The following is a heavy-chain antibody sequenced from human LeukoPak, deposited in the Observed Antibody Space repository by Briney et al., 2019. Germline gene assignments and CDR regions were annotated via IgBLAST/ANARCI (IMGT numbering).Heavy chain of an antibody. CDR2: ISSSSSYI. D-gene: IGHD2-15*01. Sequence: SGGSLRLSCAASGFTFSSYSMNWVRQAPGKGLEWVSSISSSSSYIYYADSVKGRFTISRDNAKNSLYLQMNSLRAEDTAVYYCARGLLGYCSGGSCYPIDYWGQGTLVTVSS. J-gene: IGHJ4*02. V-gene: IGHV3-21*01. CDR1: GFTFSSYS. CDR3: ARGLLGYCSGGSCYPIDY.